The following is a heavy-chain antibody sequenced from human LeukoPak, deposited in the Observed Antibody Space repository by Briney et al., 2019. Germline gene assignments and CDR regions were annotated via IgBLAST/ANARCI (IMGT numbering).Heavy chain of an antibody. J-gene: IGHJ4*02. CDR1: GGSISTYY. CDR2: IYHSGST. Sequence: SETLSLTCTLSGGSISTYYWSWIRQPPGKGLEWIGHIYHSGSTNYNPSLESRVTISVDTSKNQFSLKLSSVTAADTAVYYCARGGGYASPIGYWGQGALVTVSS. V-gene: IGHV4-59*01. D-gene: IGHD5-12*01. CDR3: ARGGGYASPIGY.